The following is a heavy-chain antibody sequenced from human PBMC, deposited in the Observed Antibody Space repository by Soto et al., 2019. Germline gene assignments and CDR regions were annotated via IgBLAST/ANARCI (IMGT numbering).Heavy chain of an antibody. D-gene: IGHD1-26*01. CDR2: IDPSGGST. CDR3: ARDSGHYYRSDAFDK. V-gene: IGHV1-46*01. CDR1: GYTFTASY. Sequence: SVKVACKASGYTFTASYMHWVRQAPLQGLEWMGIIDPSGGSTSYSQKFQGRVTMTRDTSTSTVYMELNSLRSEDTAVFYCARDSGHYYRSDAFDKWGQGTMVTVSS. J-gene: IGHJ3*02.